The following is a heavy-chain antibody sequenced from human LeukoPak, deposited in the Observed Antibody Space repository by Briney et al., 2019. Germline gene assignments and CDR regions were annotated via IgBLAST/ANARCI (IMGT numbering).Heavy chain of an antibody. CDR1: GFTFSRYA. Sequence: GGSLRLSCAASGFTFSRYALHWVRQAPGKGLEWVAAISYDGSNKYYADSVKGRFTISRDNSKNTLYLQMNSLRAEDTAVYYCAKDIGSSRFGESYFDYWGQGTLVTVSS. V-gene: IGHV3-30-3*01. J-gene: IGHJ4*02. D-gene: IGHD3-10*01. CDR2: ISYDGSNK. CDR3: AKDIGSSRFGESYFDY.